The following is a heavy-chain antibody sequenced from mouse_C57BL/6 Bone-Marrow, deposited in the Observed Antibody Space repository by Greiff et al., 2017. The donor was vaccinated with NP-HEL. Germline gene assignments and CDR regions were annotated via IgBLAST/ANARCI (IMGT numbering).Heavy chain of an antibody. CDR3: ARAGGGWFAY. Sequence: VKLMESGAELVRPGTSVKVSCKASGYAFTNYLIEWVKQRPGQGLEWIGVINPGSGGTNYNEKFKGKATLTADKSSSTAYMQLSSLTSEDSAVYFCARAGGGWFAYWGQGTLVTVSA. CDR2: INPGSGGT. V-gene: IGHV1-54*01. J-gene: IGHJ3*01. CDR1: GYAFTNYL.